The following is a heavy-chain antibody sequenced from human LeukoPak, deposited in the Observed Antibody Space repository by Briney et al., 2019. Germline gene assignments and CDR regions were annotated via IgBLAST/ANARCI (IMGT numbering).Heavy chain of an antibody. CDR1: GYTFTSYG. V-gene: IGHV1-18*01. D-gene: IGHD6-19*01. CDR2: ISAYNGNT. CDR3: VSWLVHPQR. J-gene: IGHJ4*02. Sequence: ASVKVPCKASGYTFTSYGISWVRQAPGQGLEWMGWISAYNGNTNYAQKLQGRVTMTTDTSTSTAYMELKSLRSDDTAVYYCVSWLVHPQRWGQGTLVTVSS.